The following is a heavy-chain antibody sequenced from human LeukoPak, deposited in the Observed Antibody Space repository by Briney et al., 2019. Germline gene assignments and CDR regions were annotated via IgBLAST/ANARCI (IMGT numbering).Heavy chain of an antibody. J-gene: IGHJ3*02. V-gene: IGHV4-59*01. D-gene: IGHD3-22*01. CDR2: IYYSGST. CDR1: GVSISSYY. CDR3: ARATYYYDSSGYYSRGFLAFDI. Sequence: SETLSLTCTVSGVSISSYYWSWIRQPPGKGLEWIGDIYYSGSTNYTPSLKSRVTISVDTSKNQFSLKLSSVTAADTAVYYCARATYYYDSSGYYSRGFLAFDIWGQGTMVTVSS.